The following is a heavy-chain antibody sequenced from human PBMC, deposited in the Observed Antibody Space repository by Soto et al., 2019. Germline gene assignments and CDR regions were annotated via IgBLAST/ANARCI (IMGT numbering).Heavy chain of an antibody. Sequence: PGGSLRLSCAASGFTFSSYGMQWVRQAPGKGGEWVAVIWYDGSNKYYADSVNGRFTITRSNSKNTLYLQMNRLIDEDTAVYYGARDQRFLEWFPDYYYGIDVWGQGTMVTVSS. V-gene: IGHV3-33*01. CDR2: IWYDGSNK. CDR3: ARDQRFLEWFPDYYYGIDV. CDR1: GFTFSSYG. J-gene: IGHJ6*02. D-gene: IGHD3-3*01.